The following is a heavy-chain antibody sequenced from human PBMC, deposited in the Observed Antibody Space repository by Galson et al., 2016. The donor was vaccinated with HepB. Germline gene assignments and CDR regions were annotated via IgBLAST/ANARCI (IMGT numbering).Heavy chain of an antibody. CDR1: GYTFTPYY. CDR3: ARGRSWSLYCFDY. Sequence: SVKVSCKASGYTFTPYYMHWVRQAPGQGLEWMGLINPGDGSTSYAQKFQGRVTMTRDTSTSTVYMELSSLTSQDTAVYYCARGRSWSLYCFDYWGQGTLVTVSA. J-gene: IGHJ4*02. V-gene: IGHV1-46*01. CDR2: INPGDGST.